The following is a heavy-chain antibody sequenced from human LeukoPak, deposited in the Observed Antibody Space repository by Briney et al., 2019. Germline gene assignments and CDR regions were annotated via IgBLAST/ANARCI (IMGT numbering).Heavy chain of an antibody. CDR1: VFTFSSDS. CDR2: ISSSSYI. V-gene: IGHV3-21*01. J-gene: IGHJ4*02. D-gene: IGHD3-22*01. CDR3: ARGMIVVVGPNDY. Sequence: GGSLRLSCAASVFTFSSDSMNWVRQAPGKGLEWVSSISSSSYIYYADAMRGRFTISRDNAKNSLYLQMNSLRAEDTAVYYCARGMIVVVGPNDYWGQGTLVTVSS.